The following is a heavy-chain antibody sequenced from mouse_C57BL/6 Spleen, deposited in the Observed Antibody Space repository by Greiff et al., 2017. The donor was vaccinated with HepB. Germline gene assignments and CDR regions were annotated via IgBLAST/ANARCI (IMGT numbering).Heavy chain of an antibody. Sequence: VKVVESGAELVRPGASVTLSCKASGYTFTDYEMHWVKQTPVHGLEWIGAIDPETGGTAYNQKFKGKAILTADKSSSTAYMELRSLTSEDSAVYYCTRGVLRDAMDYWGQGTSVTVSS. CDR3: TRGVLRDAMDY. CDR2: IDPETGGT. CDR1: GYTFTDYE. V-gene: IGHV1-15*01. J-gene: IGHJ4*01. D-gene: IGHD1-1*01.